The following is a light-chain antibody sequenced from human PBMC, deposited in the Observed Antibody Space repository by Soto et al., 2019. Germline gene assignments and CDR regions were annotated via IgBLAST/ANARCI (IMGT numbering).Light chain of an antibody. CDR1: QSISSY. Sequence: DIQMTQSQSSLSASVGDRVTITCRASQSISSYLNWYQQKPGKAPKLLIYAASSLQSGVPSRFSGSGSGTDFTLTISSLQPEDFATYYCQQSYSTPPTFGQGTLLEIK. J-gene: IGKJ5*01. CDR3: QQSYSTPPT. V-gene: IGKV1-39*01. CDR2: AAS.